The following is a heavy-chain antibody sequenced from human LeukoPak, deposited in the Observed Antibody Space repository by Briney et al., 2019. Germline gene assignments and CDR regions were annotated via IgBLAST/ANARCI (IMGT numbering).Heavy chain of an antibody. CDR3: ARDGSIIGAFDI. V-gene: IGHV1-2*02. CDR1: GYTFNSYG. D-gene: IGHD1-14*01. CDR2: INPNSGGT. J-gene: IGHJ3*02. Sequence: ASVKVSCKASGYTFNSYGISWVRQAPGQGLEWMGWINPNSGGTNYAQKFQGRVTMTRDTSISTAYMELSRLRSDDTAVYYCARDGSIIGAFDIWGQGTMVTVSS.